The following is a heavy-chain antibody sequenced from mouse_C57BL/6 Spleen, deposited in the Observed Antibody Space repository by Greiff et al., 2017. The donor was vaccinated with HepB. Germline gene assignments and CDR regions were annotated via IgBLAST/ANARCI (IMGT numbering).Heavy chain of an antibody. CDR2: INPNYGTT. Sequence: VQLKQSGPELVKPGASVKISCKASGYSFTDYNMNWVKQSNGKSLEWIGVINPNYGTTSYNQKFKGKATLTGDQSSSTADMQLNSLTSDDSAVYYCARSRDGNYRYYFDYWGQGTTLTVSS. CDR3: ARSRDGNYRYYFDY. V-gene: IGHV1-39*01. D-gene: IGHD2-1*01. J-gene: IGHJ2*01. CDR1: GYSFTDYN.